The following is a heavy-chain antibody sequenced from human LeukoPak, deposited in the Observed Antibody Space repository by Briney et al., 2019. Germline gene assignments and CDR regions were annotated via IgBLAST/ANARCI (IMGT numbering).Heavy chain of an antibody. Sequence: SETLSLTCTVSGGSISSYYWSWIRQPPGKGLEWIGYIYYSGSTNYNPSLKSRVTISVDTSKNQFSLKLSSVTAADTAVYYCAREWGERITIFGVDKRTYSFDYWGQGTLVTVSS. CDR1: GGSISSYY. V-gene: IGHV4-59*12. D-gene: IGHD3-3*01. CDR2: IYYSGST. CDR3: AREWGERITIFGVDKRTYSFDY. J-gene: IGHJ4*02.